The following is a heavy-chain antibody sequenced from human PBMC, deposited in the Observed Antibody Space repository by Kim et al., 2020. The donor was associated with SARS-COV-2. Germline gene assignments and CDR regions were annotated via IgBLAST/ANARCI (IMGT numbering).Heavy chain of an antibody. D-gene: IGHD4-17*01. Sequence: YADSVKGRFTISRDNSKNTLYLQMNSLRAEDTAVYYCAKAYYGDFGLIDYWGQGTLVTVSS. J-gene: IGHJ4*02. CDR3: AKAYYGDFGLIDY. V-gene: IGHV3-30*02.